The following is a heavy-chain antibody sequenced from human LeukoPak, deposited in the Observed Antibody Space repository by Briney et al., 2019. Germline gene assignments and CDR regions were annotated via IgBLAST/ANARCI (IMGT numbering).Heavy chain of an antibody. V-gene: IGHV1-69*13. CDR1: GGTFSSYA. CDR3: ARGRDAGILDAFDI. Sequence: SVKVSCKASGGTFSSYAISWVRQAPGQGLEWMGGIIPISETANYAQKFQGRVAITADESTTTAYTQLSSLRSEDTAVYYCARGRDAGILDAFDIWGQGTMVTVSS. J-gene: IGHJ3*02. CDR2: IIPISETA. D-gene: IGHD5-24*01.